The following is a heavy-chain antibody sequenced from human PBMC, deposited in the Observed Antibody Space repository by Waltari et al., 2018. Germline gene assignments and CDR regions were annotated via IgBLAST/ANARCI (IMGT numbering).Heavy chain of an antibody. D-gene: IGHD6-6*01. J-gene: IGHJ4*02. CDR3: ASFIAARVDY. CDR1: GGSISSSSYY. CDR2: IYYRVST. Sequence: QLQLQGSGPGLVKPSETLSLTCTVSGGSISSSSYYWGWIRQPPGKGLEWIGSIYYRVSTYYNPSLKSRVTISVDTSKNQFSLKLSSVTAADTAVYYCASFIAARVDYWGQGTLVTVSS. V-gene: IGHV4-39*01.